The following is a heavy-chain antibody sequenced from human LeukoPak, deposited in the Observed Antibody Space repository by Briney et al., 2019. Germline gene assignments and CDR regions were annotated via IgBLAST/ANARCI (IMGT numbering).Heavy chain of an antibody. D-gene: IGHD6-13*01. CDR1: GFTFSSYG. CDR3: ARDPIPYSSLSDY. CDR2: IRYDGSNK. Sequence: PGGSLRLSCAASGFTFSSYGMHWVRQAPGKGLEWVAFIRYDGSNKYYADSVKGRFTISRDNSKNSLYLQMNSLRAEDTAVYYCARDPIPYSSLSDYWGQGTLVTVSS. J-gene: IGHJ4*02. V-gene: IGHV3-30*02.